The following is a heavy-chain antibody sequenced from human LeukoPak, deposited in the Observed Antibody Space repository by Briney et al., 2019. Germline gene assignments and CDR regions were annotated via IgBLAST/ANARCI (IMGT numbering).Heavy chain of an antibody. V-gene: IGHV4-59*08. Sequence: PSETLSLTCTVSGASISSYYWSWIRQPPGKGLEWIAYISSSGSTKYNPSLKSRLTLSVDTSKNQFSLKLTSMTAADTAVYYCSRGQQWFDPWGQGTLVTVSS. CDR3: SRGQQWFDP. CDR2: ISSSGST. J-gene: IGHJ5*02. CDR1: GASISSYY.